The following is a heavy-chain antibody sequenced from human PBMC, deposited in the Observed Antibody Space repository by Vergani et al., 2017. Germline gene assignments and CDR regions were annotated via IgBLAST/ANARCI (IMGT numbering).Heavy chain of an antibody. CDR2: IFSNDEK. V-gene: IGHV2-26*01. CDR1: GFSLSNARMG. J-gene: IGHJ6*03. CDR3: ARDDPIGYYYMDV. Sequence: QVTLKESGPVLVKPTETLTLTCTVSGFSLSNARMGVSWIRQPPGKALEWLAHIFSNDEKSYSTSLKSRLTISRDNSKNTLYLQMNSLRAEDTAVYYCARDDPIGYYYMDVWGKGTTVTVSS. D-gene: IGHD5-24*01.